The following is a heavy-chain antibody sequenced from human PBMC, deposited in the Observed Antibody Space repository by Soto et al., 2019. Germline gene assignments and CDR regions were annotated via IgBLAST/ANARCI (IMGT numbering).Heavy chain of an antibody. J-gene: IGHJ4*02. CDR3: AADYSGGTYPIDY. V-gene: IGHV3-15*07. D-gene: IGHD1-26*01. CDR1: GFPFTSAW. Sequence: EVQLVESGGGLVKAGESLRLSCVVSGFPFTSAWLHWVRQAPGKGLEWVARIKSKTSGETRDYAAPVKGRFTISRDDSKNTGWLKMNSLKSEDSAVYYCAADYSGGTYPIDYWGQGRLVTVSS. CDR2: IKSKTSGETR.